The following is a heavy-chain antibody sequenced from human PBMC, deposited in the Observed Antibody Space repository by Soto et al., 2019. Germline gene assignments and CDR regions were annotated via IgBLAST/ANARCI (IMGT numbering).Heavy chain of an antibody. CDR3: ARWVVKSWFDP. D-gene: IGHD3-22*01. Sequence: GGSLRLSCAVSGFTFSDYGMHWVRQAPGKGLEWVAVMSYAGTYKYYADSVKGRFTISRDLSGNTLFLQMNSLRDEDTAVYYCARWVVKSWFDPWGQGTLVTVSS. CDR2: MSYAGTYK. CDR1: GFTFSDYG. V-gene: IGHV3-30*03. J-gene: IGHJ5*02.